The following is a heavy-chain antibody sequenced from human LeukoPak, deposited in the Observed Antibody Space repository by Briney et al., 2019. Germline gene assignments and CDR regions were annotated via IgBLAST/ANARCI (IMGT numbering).Heavy chain of an antibody. CDR1: GFTFSNYN. J-gene: IGHJ5*02. CDR2: IYYSGST. D-gene: IGHD1-1*01. Sequence: GSLRLSCAASGFTFSNYNMNWVRQAPGKGLEWIGTIYYSGSTYYNPSLKSRVTISVDTSKNQFSLKLRSVTAADTAVYYCARVPGGALNWFDPWGQGTLVTVSS. CDR3: ARVPGGALNWFDP. V-gene: IGHV4-59*05.